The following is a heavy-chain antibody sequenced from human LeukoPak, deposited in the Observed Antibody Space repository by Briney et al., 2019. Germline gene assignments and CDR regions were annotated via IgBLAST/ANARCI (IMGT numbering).Heavy chain of an antibody. CDR2: IPYDGSNE. V-gene: IGHV3-30*02. J-gene: IGHJ6*03. CDR1: EFTFSNYG. CDR3: AKDRGIAAAYYFMDV. Sequence: GGSLILSCAASEFTFSNYGMHWVRQAPGKGLEWVSFIPYDGSNEYYADSVKGRFTISRDNSKNTLYLEMNSLRAEDTAMYYCAKDRGIAAAYYFMDVWGKGTTVTVSS. D-gene: IGHD6-13*01.